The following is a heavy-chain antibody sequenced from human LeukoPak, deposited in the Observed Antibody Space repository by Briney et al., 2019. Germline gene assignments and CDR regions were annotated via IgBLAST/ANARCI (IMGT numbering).Heavy chain of an antibody. D-gene: IGHD3-22*01. Sequence: GESLKISCKVSGYSFTSYWIGWVRRMPGKGLEWMGIIYPGDSDTRYSPSFQGQVTISADKSISTAYLQWSSLKASDTAMYYCARQSDSSGYLSLNAFDIWGQGTMVTVSS. J-gene: IGHJ3*02. CDR2: IYPGDSDT. CDR3: ARQSDSSGYLSLNAFDI. V-gene: IGHV5-51*01. CDR1: GYSFTSYW.